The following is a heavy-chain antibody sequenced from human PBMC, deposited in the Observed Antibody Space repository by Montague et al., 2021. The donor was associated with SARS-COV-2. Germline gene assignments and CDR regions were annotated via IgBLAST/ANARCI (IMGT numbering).Heavy chain of an antibody. V-gene: IGHV4-39*07. Sequence: SETLSLTCTVSGDSISSGGYFWGWIRQPPGKGLEWVASIHIGGTSXLXXSLKSRVTISIDSSKNQFSLNVSSVTAADTAVYFCARSRDWYMGNWGQGTIATVSS. D-gene: IGHD3-9*01. J-gene: IGHJ4*02. CDR1: GDSISSGGYF. CDR3: ARSRDWYMGN. CDR2: IHIGGTS.